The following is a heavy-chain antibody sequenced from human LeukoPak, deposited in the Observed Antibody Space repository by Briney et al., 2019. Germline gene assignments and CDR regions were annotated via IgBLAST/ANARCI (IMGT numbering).Heavy chain of an antibody. CDR3: ARGQLGYCSGGSCHNWFDP. J-gene: IGHJ5*02. D-gene: IGHD2-15*01. CDR1: GDSISSYY. Sequence: PSETLSLTCTVSGDSISSYYWTWIRQPAGKGLEWIGRIYTSGSTNYNPSLKSRVTMSVDTSKNQFSLKLSSVTAADTAVYYCARGQLGYCSGGSCHNWFDPWGQGTLVTVSS. V-gene: IGHV4-4*07. CDR2: IYTSGST.